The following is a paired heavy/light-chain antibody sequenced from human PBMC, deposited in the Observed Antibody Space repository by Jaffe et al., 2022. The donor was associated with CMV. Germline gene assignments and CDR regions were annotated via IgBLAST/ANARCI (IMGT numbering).Heavy chain of an antibody. CDR3: AHVKQGSVHDRGPIGNYYYYYYMDV. J-gene: IGHJ6*03. CDR2: IYWDDDK. Sequence: QITLKESGPTLVEPTQTFTLTCTFSGFSLTTRGVGVGWIRQPPGKVPEWLAVIYWDDDKRYSPSLKSRLTITKDTSKSQVVLTMTNLDPVDTATYYCAHVKQGSVHDRGPIGNYYYYYYMDVWGTGTTVTVSS. D-gene: IGHD3-10*01. V-gene: IGHV2-5*02. CDR1: GFSLTTRGVG.
Light chain of an antibody. J-gene: IGLJ3*02. CDR1: SSNIGNNF. Sequence: QSVLTQPPSVSAAPGQRVTISCSGSSSNIGNNFVSWYQQLPGTAPKLLIYENDMRPSGIPDRFSGSKSGTSATLGITGLQTGDEADYYCGTWDSSVTASWWVFGGGTKVTVL. CDR3: GTWDSSVTASWWV. CDR2: END. V-gene: IGLV1-51*02.